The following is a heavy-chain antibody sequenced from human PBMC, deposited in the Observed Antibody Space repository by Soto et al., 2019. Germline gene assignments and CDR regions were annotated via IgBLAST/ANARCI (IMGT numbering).Heavy chain of an antibody. CDR1: GFTVSSNY. CDR2: IYSGGST. CDR3: ERCRIAVAGDDAFDI. J-gene: IGHJ3*02. Sequence: GGSLRLSCAASGFTVSSNYMSWVRQAPGKGLEWVSVIYSGGSTYYADSVKGRFTISRDNSKNTLYLQMNSLRAEDTAVYYCERCRIAVAGDDAFDIWGQGTMVTV. D-gene: IGHD6-19*01. V-gene: IGHV3-53*01.